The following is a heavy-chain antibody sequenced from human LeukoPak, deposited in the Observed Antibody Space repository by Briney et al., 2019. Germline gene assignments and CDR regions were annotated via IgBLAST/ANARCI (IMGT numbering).Heavy chain of an antibody. J-gene: IGHJ3*02. CDR1: GFIFSTYG. Sequence: GRSLRLSCAASGFIFSTYGMHWVRQAPGKGLEWVAVISYDGGNYDGGNKYYADSVKGRFTISRDNSKNTLYLQMNSLRVEDTAVYYCAKVFSTGWANDVFDIWGQGTKVTVSS. V-gene: IGHV3-30*18. CDR3: AKVFSTGWANDVFDI. D-gene: IGHD6-19*01. CDR2: ISYDGGNYDGGNK.